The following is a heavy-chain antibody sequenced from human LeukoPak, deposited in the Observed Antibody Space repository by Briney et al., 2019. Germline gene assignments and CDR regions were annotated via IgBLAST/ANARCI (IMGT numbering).Heavy chain of an antibody. CDR1: GYTFTGYY. V-gene: IGHV1-2*02. CDR2: INPNSDGT. Sequence: ASVKVSCKASGYTFTGYYMHWVRQAPGQGLEWMGWINPNSDGTNYAQKFQGRVTMTRDTSISTAYMELSRLRSDDTAVYYCARDRHSNEANWFDPWGQGTLVTVSS. J-gene: IGHJ5*02. D-gene: IGHD4-11*01. CDR3: ARDRHSNEANWFDP.